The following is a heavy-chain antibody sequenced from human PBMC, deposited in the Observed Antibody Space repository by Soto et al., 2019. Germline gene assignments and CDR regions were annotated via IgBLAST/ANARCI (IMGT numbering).Heavy chain of an antibody. Sequence: SEILSLTCTVSGGSISSGDYYWSWIRQPPGKGLEWIGYIYYSGSTYYNPSLKSRVTISVDTSKNQFSLKLSSVTAADTAVYYCARVQYSGYDSVADYWGQGTLVTISS. CDR1: GGSISSGDYY. V-gene: IGHV4-30-4*01. CDR2: IYYSGST. D-gene: IGHD5-12*01. CDR3: ARVQYSGYDSVADY. J-gene: IGHJ4*02.